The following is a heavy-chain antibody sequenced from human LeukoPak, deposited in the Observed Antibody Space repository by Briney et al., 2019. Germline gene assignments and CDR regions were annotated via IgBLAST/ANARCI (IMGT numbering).Heavy chain of an antibody. Sequence: GGSLRLSCAGTGFSVSSFSMSWVRQAPGKGLEWISFIRSGGDDIRYADSVKGRLTVSRDTATNSVHLQMNSLRGDDTAVYYCARVEAGSDKWDSPWGQGTLVTVSS. CDR3: ARVEAGSDKWDSP. CDR2: IRSGGDDI. J-gene: IGHJ5*02. D-gene: IGHD1-26*01. V-gene: IGHV3-48*01. CDR1: GFSVSSFS.